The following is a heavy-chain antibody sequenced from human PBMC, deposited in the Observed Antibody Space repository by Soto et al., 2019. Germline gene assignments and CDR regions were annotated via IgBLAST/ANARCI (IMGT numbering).Heavy chain of an antibody. CDR1: GFTFEDYA. CDR2: ISWNSGSI. D-gene: IGHD1-26*01. V-gene: IGHV3-9*01. CDR3: GKEIEWGGSHFNHAFDT. Sequence: EMQLVESGGGLVQPGRSLRPSCATSGFTFEDYAMHWVRQAPGKGLEWVSGISWNSGSIDYADSVKGPFNISRDNAKNSLDLQMISLSAEDTALYYCGKEIEWGGSHFNHAFDTWGQGTMVSVSS. J-gene: IGHJ3*02.